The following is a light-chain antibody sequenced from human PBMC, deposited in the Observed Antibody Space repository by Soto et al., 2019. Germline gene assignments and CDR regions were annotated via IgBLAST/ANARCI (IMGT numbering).Light chain of an antibody. V-gene: IGKV3-11*01. CDR3: QQYNNWPPIT. J-gene: IGKJ5*01. CDR2: DAS. Sequence: EIVLTQSPATLSLSPGERATLSCRASQGVSSYLAWYQQKPGQAPRLLIYDASNRATGIPARFSGSGSGTDFPLTISSLQSEDFALYSCQQYNNWPPITFGQGTRLEIK. CDR1: QGVSSY.